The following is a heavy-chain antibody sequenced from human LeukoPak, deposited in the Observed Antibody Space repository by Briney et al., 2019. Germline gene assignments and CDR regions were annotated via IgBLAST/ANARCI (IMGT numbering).Heavy chain of an antibody. CDR1: GFTFSSYW. J-gene: IGHJ3*02. CDR2: IKQDGSEK. V-gene: IGHV3-7*01. Sequence: GGSLRLSCAASGFTFSSYWMSWVRQAPGKGLEWVANIKQDGSEKYYVDSVKGRFTISRGNAKNSLYLQMNSLRAEDTAVYYCARVVPKGSSWYGDAFDIWGQGTMVTVSS. D-gene: IGHD6-13*01. CDR3: ARVVPKGSSWYGDAFDI.